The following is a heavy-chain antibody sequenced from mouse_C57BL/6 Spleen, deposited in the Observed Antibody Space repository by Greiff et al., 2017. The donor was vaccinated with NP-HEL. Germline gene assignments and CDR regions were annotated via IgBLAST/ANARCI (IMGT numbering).Heavy chain of an antibody. V-gene: IGHV1-53*01. CDR3: AREPPYYSNYGDGAMDY. CDR2: INPSNGVT. D-gene: IGHD2-5*01. J-gene: IGHJ4*01. Sequence: QVQLQQPGTELVKPGASVKLSCKASGYTFTSYWMHWVKQRPGQGLEWIGNINPSNGVTNYNEQFKSKATLTVDKSSSTAYMQLSSLTSEDSAVYYCAREPPYYSNYGDGAMDYWGQGTSVTVSS. CDR1: GYTFTSYW.